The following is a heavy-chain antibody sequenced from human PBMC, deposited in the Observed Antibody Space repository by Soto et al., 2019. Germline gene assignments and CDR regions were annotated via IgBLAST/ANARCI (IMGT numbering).Heavy chain of an antibody. CDR1: GGSISSGGYY. CDR3: ARGGDGWSVVAEASDY. J-gene: IGHJ4*02. D-gene: IGHD2-21*01. V-gene: IGHV4-31*03. Sequence: QVQLQESGPGLVKPSQTLSLTCTVSGGSISSGGYYWSWIRQHPGKGLEWIGYIYYSGSTYYNPSLKSRVTISVDTSKNQFSLKLSSVTAADTAVYYCARGGDGWSVVAEASDYWGQGTLVTVSS. CDR2: IYYSGST.